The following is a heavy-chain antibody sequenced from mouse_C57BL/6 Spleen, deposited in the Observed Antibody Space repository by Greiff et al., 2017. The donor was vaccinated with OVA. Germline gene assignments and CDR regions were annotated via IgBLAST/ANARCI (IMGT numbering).Heavy chain of an antibody. D-gene: IGHD2-2*01. V-gene: IGHV3-6*01. CDR2: ISYDGSN. CDR1: GYSITSGYY. Sequence: EVKLVESGPGLVKPSQSLSLTCSVTGYSITSGYYWNWIRQFPGNKLEWMGYISYDGSNKSNPSLKNRISITRDTAKNQFFLKLNSVTTEDTAAYYCARVKGMGYDGFAYWGQGTLVTVSA. J-gene: IGHJ3*01. CDR3: ARVKGMGYDGFAY.